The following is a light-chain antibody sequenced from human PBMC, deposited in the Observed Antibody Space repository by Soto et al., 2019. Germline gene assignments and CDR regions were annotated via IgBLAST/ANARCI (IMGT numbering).Light chain of an antibody. CDR3: QEYGGSPLVT. J-gene: IGKJ2*01. V-gene: IGKV3-20*01. CDR1: QSVSSSS. Sequence: EIVLTQSPGTLSLSPGERATLSCRASQSVSSSSLAWYQQKPGQAPRLLVYGASSRATGIPDRFTGSGSETDFTLTTSRMEPEDFSVYYCQEYGGSPLVTFGQGTKLEI. CDR2: GAS.